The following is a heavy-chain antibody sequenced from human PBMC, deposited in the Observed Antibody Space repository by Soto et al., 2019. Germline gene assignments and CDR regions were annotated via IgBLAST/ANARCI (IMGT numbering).Heavy chain of an antibody. CDR3: ARRKYSGCDG. J-gene: IGHJ3*01. Sequence: SQTLALTCAISGDSFSSNGVAWNWIRQSPSRGLEWLGRTWYRSNWSYDYAAYVKSRLTVNPDKSKTQFSLQLSSVPPEDTAVYYCARRKYSGCDGWGKGKMVSVSS. D-gene: IGHD3-10*01. CDR1: GDSFSSNGVA. CDR2: TWYRSNWSY. V-gene: IGHV6-1*01.